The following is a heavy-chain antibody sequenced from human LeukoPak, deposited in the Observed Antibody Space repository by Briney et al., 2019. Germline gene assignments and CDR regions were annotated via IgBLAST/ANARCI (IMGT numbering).Heavy chain of an antibody. CDR2: IRYDGSNT. CDR3: AKGDRALYYGFSSFDY. J-gene: IGHJ4*02. V-gene: IGHV3-30*02. Sequence: GGSLRLSCAASGFSVDSSDMLWVRQAPGKGLEWVAFIRYDGSNTYYEDSVKGRFTMSRDNFKNTLYLQMNSLRDEDTAVYYCAKGDRALYYGFSSFDYWGQGILVTVSS. D-gene: IGHD3-10*01. CDR1: GFSVDSSD.